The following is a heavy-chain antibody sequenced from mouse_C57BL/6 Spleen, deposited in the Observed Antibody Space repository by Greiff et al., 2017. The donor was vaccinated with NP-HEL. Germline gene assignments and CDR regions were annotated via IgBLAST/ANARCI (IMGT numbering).Heavy chain of an antibody. CDR1: GYTFTSYW. D-gene: IGHD1-1*01. J-gene: IGHJ3*01. CDR3: ATEEGYGSSPFAY. V-gene: IGHV1-64*01. Sequence: VQLQQPGAELVKPGASVKLSCKASGYTFTSYWMHWVKQRPGQGLEWIGMIHPNSGSTNYNEKFKSKATLTVDKSSSPAYMQLSSLTSEDSAVYYCATEEGYGSSPFAYWGQGTLVTVSA. CDR2: IHPNSGST.